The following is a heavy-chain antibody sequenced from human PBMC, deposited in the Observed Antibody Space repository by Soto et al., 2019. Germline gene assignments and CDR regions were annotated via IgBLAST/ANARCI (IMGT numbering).Heavy chain of an antibody. D-gene: IGHD1-26*01. CDR1: GFTFSSYG. Sequence: QVQLVESGGVVVQPGRSLRLSCAASGFTFSSYGMHWVRQAPGKGLESGAVVWYDGSNKYYADSVKGRFTISRDNSKNRLYLPMKSLRAEDAVVYYCAGDLSIGSYLGYYFDHAGQGTLVTVSA. CDR3: AGDLSIGSYLGYYFDH. CDR2: VWYDGSNK. J-gene: IGHJ4*02. V-gene: IGHV3-33*01.